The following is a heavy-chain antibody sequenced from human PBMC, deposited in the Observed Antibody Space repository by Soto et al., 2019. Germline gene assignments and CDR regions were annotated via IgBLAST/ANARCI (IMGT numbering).Heavy chain of an antibody. CDR1: GGSIRSSH. CDR3: PRLYGHAPDY. D-gene: IGHD4-17*01. CDR2: IYYSGST. V-gene: IGHV4-59*08. J-gene: IGHJ4*01. Sequence: FATLSLTCTVSGGSIRSSHWSWIRQPPGKGLEWIGYIYYSGSTNYNPSLKSRVTISVDTSKNQFSLKLSSVTAAVPAVYYCPRLYGHAPDYWGQGTLGTGSS.